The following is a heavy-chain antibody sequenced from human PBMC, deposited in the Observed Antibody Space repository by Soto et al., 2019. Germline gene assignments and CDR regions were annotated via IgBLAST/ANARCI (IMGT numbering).Heavy chain of an antibody. CDR3: AKGNIRNTTYTSFDS. V-gene: IGHV3-23*01. Sequence: PGGSLRLSCAASVFTFSRYAMSLVRQAPGKGLEWVSTFSGPGGCTYYADSVKGRFTISRDNFKSSLYIQMSSLRAEYTAVYYSAKGNIRNTTYTSFDSCGQGTLVTVSS. D-gene: IGHD3-10*01. J-gene: IGHJ5*01. CDR1: VFTFSRYA. CDR2: FSGPGGCT.